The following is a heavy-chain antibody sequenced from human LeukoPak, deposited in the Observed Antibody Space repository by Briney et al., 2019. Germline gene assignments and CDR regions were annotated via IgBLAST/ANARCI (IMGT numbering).Heavy chain of an antibody. D-gene: IGHD6-19*01. Sequence: GGSLRLSCAASAFSLNAYSMNWVRQAPGKGLEWVSYISFSVNTKYYGDSVKGRFTISRDNAKNSLYLHMDSLRAEDTAVYYCARGAYSSGWAYFDHWGQGTLVTVSS. CDR2: ISFSVNTK. CDR3: ARGAYSSGWAYFDH. CDR1: AFSLNAYS. V-gene: IGHV3-48*04. J-gene: IGHJ4*02.